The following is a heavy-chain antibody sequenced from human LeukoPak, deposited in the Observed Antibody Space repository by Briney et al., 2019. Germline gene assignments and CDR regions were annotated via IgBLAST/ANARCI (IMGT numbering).Heavy chain of an antibody. J-gene: IGHJ4*02. CDR1: GGTFSSYA. V-gene: IGHV1-69*05. CDR2: IIPIFGTA. CDR3: ARDQRGDSSGYYEI. Sequence: GSSVKVSCKASGGTFSSYAISWVRQAPGQGLEWMGGIIPIFGTANYAQKLQGRVTITTDESTSTAYMELSSLRSEDTAVYYCARDQRGDSSGYYEIWGQGTLVTVSS. D-gene: IGHD3-22*01.